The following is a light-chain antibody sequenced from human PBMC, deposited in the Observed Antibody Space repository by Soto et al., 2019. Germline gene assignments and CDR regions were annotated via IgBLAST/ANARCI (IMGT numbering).Light chain of an antibody. CDR1: QSVSSY. CDR3: QQRSNWPPFT. Sequence: EIVLTQSPATLSLSPRERATLSCRASQSVSSYLAWYQQKPGQAPRLLIYDASNRATGIPARFSGSGSGTDFTLTISSLEPEDFVVYYCQQRSNWPPFTFGPGTKVDIK. J-gene: IGKJ3*01. CDR2: DAS. V-gene: IGKV3-11*01.